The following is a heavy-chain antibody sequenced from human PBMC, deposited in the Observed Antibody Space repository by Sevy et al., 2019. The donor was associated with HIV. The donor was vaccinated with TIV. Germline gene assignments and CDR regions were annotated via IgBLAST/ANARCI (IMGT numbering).Heavy chain of an antibody. V-gene: IGHV1-69*13. D-gene: IGHD6-6*01. CDR1: GGTFSSYA. Sequence: ASVKVSCKASGGTFSSYAITWVRQAPGQGLEWMGGIISIFGTANYAQKFQGRVTITADESTSTAYMELSGLRSEDTAVYYCARGESIAALPGDLQYWGQGTLVTVSS. CDR3: ARGESIAALPGDLQY. J-gene: IGHJ1*01. CDR2: IISIFGTA.